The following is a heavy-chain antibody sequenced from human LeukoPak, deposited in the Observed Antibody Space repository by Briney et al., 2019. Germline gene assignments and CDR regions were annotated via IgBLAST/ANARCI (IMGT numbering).Heavy chain of an antibody. Sequence: ASVKVSCKASGYTFTGYYMHWVRQAPGQGLEWMGWINPNSGGTNYAQKFQGRVTMTRDTSISTAYMELSRLRSDDTAVYCCARSATYYDILTGYSPVDYWGQGTLVTVSS. CDR2: INPNSGGT. CDR3: ARSATYYDILTGYSPVDY. CDR1: GYTFTGYY. J-gene: IGHJ4*02. D-gene: IGHD3-9*01. V-gene: IGHV1-2*02.